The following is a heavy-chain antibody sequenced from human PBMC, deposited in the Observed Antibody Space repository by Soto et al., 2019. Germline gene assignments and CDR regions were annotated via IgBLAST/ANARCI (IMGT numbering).Heavy chain of an antibody. Sequence: GGSLRLSCAASGFTFSSYGMHWVRQAPGKGLEWVAVIWYDGSNKYYADSVKGRFTISRDNSKNPRYLQMNSLRAEDTAVYYYAREVLRYFDSQGAVCNYLASWGQGTLVTVSS. CDR1: GFTFSSYG. CDR3: AREVLRYFDSQGAVCNYLAS. D-gene: IGHD3-9*01. CDR2: IWYDGSNK. J-gene: IGHJ4*02. V-gene: IGHV3-33*01.